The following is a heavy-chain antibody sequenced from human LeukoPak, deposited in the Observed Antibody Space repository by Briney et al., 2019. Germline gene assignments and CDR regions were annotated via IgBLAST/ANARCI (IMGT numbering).Heavy chain of an antibody. CDR2: ISGSGGSA. Sequence: GGSLRLSCAASGFTFSSYAMSWVRQAPGKGLEWVSAISGSGGSAYYADSVKGRFTISRDNSKNTLYLQMNSLRAEDTAVYYCAKDSKRATVTNFDYWGQGTLVTVSS. CDR1: GFTFSSYA. J-gene: IGHJ4*02. CDR3: AKDSKRATVTNFDY. V-gene: IGHV3-23*01. D-gene: IGHD4-17*01.